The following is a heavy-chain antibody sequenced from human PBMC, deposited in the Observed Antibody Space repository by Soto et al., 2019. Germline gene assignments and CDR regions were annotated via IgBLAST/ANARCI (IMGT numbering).Heavy chain of an antibody. Sequence: QVQLQESGPGLVKPSQTLSLTCTVSGVSISSGDYYWGWIRQPPGKCLEWIGYIYSSGTTYYNPSLKSRVTISLDTSKNQFSLRLSSLTAADTAVYYCARDLDTSCSLDYWGQGTLVTVSS. D-gene: IGHD5-18*01. CDR3: ARDLDTSCSLDY. V-gene: IGHV4-30-4*01. J-gene: IGHJ4*02. CDR2: IYSSGTT. CDR1: GVSISSGDYY.